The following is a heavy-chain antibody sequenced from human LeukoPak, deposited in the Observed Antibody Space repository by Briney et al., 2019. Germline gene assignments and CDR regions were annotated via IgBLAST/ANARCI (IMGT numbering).Heavy chain of an antibody. Sequence: PGGSLRLSSAASGLTFSSYEMNWVRQAPGKGLKWVSYISSSGSTIYYADSVKGRFTISRDNAKNSLYLQMNSLRAEDTAVYYCAELAITMIGGVWGKGTTVTISS. J-gene: IGHJ6*04. CDR1: GLTFSSYE. CDR2: ISSSGSTI. D-gene: IGHD3-10*02. CDR3: AELAITMIGGV. V-gene: IGHV3-48*03.